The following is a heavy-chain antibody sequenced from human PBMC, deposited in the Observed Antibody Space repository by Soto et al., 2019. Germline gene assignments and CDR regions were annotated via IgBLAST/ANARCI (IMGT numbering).Heavy chain of an antibody. Sequence: GLAWVSAISGSGSSTYYADSVKGRFTISRDNSKNTLYLQMNSLRAEDTAVYYCAKSLTPAYSPNWFDPWGQGTLVTVSS. V-gene: IGHV3-23*01. CDR3: AKSLTPAYSPNWFDP. J-gene: IGHJ5*02. D-gene: IGHD2-21*01. CDR2: ISGSGSST.